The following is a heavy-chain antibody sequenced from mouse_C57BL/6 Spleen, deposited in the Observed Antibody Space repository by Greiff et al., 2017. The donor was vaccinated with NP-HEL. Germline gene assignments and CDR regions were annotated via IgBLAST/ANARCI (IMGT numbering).Heavy chain of an antibody. Sequence: VQLQQSGAELVKPGASVKVSCKASGYTFTSYWMHWVKQRPGQGLEWIGRIHPSDSDTNYTQKFTGKATLTVDKSSSTAYMQLSSLTSEDSAVYYCAILDYSNLAWFAYWGQGTLVTVSA. V-gene: IGHV1-74*01. CDR1: GYTFTSYW. D-gene: IGHD2-5*01. J-gene: IGHJ3*01. CDR2: IHPSDSDT. CDR3: AILDYSNLAWFAY.